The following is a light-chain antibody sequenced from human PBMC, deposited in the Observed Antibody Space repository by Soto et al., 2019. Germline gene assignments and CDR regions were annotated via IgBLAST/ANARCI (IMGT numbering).Light chain of an antibody. V-gene: IGLV2-14*01. CDR3: SSYTSSSTPV. J-gene: IGLJ1*01. CDR2: DVS. CDR1: SSDVGGYNY. Sequence: QSVLTQPASVSGSPGQSITISCTGTSSDVGGYNYVSWYQQHPGKAPKLMIYDVSNRPSGVSNRFSGSKSGNTASLTIPGLQAEDEADYYCSSYTSSSTPVFGTGTKVTVL.